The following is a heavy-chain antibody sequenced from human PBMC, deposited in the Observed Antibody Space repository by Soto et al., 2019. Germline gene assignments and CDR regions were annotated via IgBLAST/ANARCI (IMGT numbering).Heavy chain of an antibody. CDR3: AREYSSSSFYFDY. CDR2: IWYDGSNK. Sequence: GGSLRLSCAASGFTFSSYGMHWVRQAPGKGLEWVAVIWYDGSNKYYADSVKGRFTISRDNSKNTLYLQMNSLRADDTAVYYCAREYSSSSFYFDYWGQGTLVTVSS. V-gene: IGHV3-33*01. D-gene: IGHD6-6*01. CDR1: GFTFSSYG. J-gene: IGHJ4*02.